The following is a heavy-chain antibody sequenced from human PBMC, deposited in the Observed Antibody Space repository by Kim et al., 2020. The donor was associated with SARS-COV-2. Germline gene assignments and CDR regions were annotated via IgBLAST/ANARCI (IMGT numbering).Heavy chain of an antibody. V-gene: IGHV3-48*03. Sequence: GGSLRLSCAASGFTFSSYEMNWVRQAPGKGLEWVSYISSSGSTIYYADSVKGRFTISRDNAKNSLYLQMNSLRAEDTAVYYCARESVVVVPAATPYYYYYGMDVWGQGTTVTVSS. J-gene: IGHJ6*02. CDR1: GFTFSSYE. D-gene: IGHD2-2*02. CDR3: ARESVVVVPAATPYYYYYGMDV. CDR2: ISSSGSTI.